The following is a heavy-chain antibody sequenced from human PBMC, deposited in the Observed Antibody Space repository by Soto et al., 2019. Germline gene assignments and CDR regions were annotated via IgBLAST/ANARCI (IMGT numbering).Heavy chain of an antibody. Sequence: LRLSCAASGFTFSTYPMSWVRQAPGKGLEWVSIISGSGGNTDYADSVKGRFTMSRDNSKNTVYLQMNSLRAEDTAVYYCAKVPFKYSGSYFDYWGQRTLVTVSS. V-gene: IGHV3-23*01. CDR2: ISGSGGNT. D-gene: IGHD1-26*01. CDR1: GFTFSTYP. CDR3: AKVPFKYSGSYFDY. J-gene: IGHJ4*02.